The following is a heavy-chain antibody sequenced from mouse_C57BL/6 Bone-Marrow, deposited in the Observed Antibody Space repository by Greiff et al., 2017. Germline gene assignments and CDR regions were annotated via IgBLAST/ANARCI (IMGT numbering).Heavy chain of an antibody. D-gene: IGHD4-1*01. Sequence: VQLQQSGAELVKPGASVKLSCKASGYTFTSYYMYWVKQRPGQGLEWIGEINPSNGGTNFNAKFKSKATLTVDKSSSTAYMQLSSLTSEDSAVYYCTRKGKNWYYAMDYWGQGTSVTVSS. V-gene: IGHV1S81*02. CDR3: TRKGKNWYYAMDY. CDR1: GYTFTSYY. J-gene: IGHJ4*01. CDR2: INPSNGGT.